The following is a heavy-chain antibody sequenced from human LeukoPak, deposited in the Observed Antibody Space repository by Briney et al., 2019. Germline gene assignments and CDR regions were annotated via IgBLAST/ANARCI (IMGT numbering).Heavy chain of an antibody. D-gene: IGHD3-10*01. CDR3: ARGAYGSGSYNWFDP. J-gene: IGHJ5*02. Sequence: PSETLSLTCAVYGGSLSGYYWSWIRQPPGKGLEWIGEINHSGSTNYNPSLKSRVTISVDTSKNQFSLKLSSVTAADTAVYYCARGAYGSGSYNWFDPWGQGTLVTVSS. CDR1: GGSLSGYY. CDR2: INHSGST. V-gene: IGHV4-34*01.